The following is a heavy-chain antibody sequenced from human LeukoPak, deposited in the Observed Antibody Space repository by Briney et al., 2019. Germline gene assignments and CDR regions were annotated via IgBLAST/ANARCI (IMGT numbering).Heavy chain of an antibody. CDR3: ARDLGVVRKGDFDY. CDR1: GYSFTTYY. J-gene: IGHJ4*02. CDR2: INTNTGNP. Sequence: ASVKVSCKASGYSFTTYYIHWVRQAPGQGLEWMGWINTNTGNPTYAQGFTGRFVFSLDTSVSTAYLQISSLKAEDTAVYYCARDLGVVRKGDFDYWGQGTLVTVSS. V-gene: IGHV7-4-1*02. D-gene: IGHD4-23*01.